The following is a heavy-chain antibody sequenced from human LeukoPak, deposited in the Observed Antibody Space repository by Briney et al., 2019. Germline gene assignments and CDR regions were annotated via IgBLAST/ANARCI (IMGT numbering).Heavy chain of an antibody. CDR2: INPYNGNT. Sequence: ASVKVSCKASGYTFTSYGINWVRQATGQGLEWMGWINPYNGNTDYAQKLQGRVTMTRNTSISTAYMELKSLRSDDRAVYYCARGSYGYYWGQGTLATVSS. J-gene: IGHJ4*02. V-gene: IGHV1-8*01. CDR3: ARGSYGYY. D-gene: IGHD3-10*01. CDR1: GYTFTSYG.